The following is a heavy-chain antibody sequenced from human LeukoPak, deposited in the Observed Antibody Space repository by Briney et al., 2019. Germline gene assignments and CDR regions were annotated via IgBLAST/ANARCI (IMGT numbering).Heavy chain of an antibody. D-gene: IGHD3-3*01. V-gene: IGHV1-18*01. Sequence: ASVKVSCKASGYTFTSYGISWVRQAPGQGLEWMGWISAYNGNTNYAQKLQGRVTMTTDTSTSTAYMELRSLRSEDTAVYYCARVSVFGVLGNYYYMDVWGKGTTVTVSS. CDR2: ISAYNGNT. CDR3: ARVSVFGVLGNYYYMDV. CDR1: GYTFTSYG. J-gene: IGHJ6*03.